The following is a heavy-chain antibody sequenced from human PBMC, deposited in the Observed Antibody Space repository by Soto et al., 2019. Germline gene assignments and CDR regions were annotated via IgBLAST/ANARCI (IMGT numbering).Heavy chain of an antibody. V-gene: IGHV3-74*03. J-gene: IGHJ4*02. Sequence: GGSLRLSCAASGFTFGDYWMHWVRQPPGKGPEWVSRMTGDGRTTQYADSVKGRFTASRDNAKSTLHLQMNSLRAEDTAVYYCATAEVDYWGPGTLVTVSS. CDR1: GFTFGDYW. CDR2: MTGDGRTT. CDR3: ATAEVDY.